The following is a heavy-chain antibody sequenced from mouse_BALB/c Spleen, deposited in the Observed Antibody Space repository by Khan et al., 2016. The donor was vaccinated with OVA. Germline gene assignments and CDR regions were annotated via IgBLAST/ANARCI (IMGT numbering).Heavy chain of an antibody. Sequence: EVQLQQSGPELVKPGASMKISCKTSGYSFTDYTMNWVKQSHGKNLEWIGLINPYNGGTTYNQKFKGKATLTVDKSSSTAYMELLSLPSEDSAVYYCARGNYYGSNSWFAYWSQGTLVTVSA. CDR3: ARGNYYGSNSWFAY. CDR1: GYSFTDYT. J-gene: IGHJ3*01. V-gene: IGHV1-18*01. CDR2: INPYNGGT. D-gene: IGHD1-1*01.